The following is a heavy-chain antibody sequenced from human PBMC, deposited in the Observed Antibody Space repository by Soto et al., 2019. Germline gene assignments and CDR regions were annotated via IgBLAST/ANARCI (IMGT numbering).Heavy chain of an antibody. CDR3: ARAMYYDFWSGYLFDY. J-gene: IGHJ4*02. CDR2: INHSGST. Sequence: QVQLQQWGAGLLKPSETLSLTCAVYGGSFSGYYWSWIRQPPGKGLEWIGEINHSGSTNYNPSLKSRVTISVGTSKNQFALKLSSVTAADTAVYYCARAMYYDFWSGYLFDYWGQGTLVTVSS. D-gene: IGHD3-3*01. CDR1: GGSFSGYY. V-gene: IGHV4-34*01.